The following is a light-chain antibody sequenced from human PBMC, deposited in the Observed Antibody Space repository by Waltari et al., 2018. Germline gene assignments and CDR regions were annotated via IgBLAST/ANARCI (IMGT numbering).Light chain of an antibody. CDR3: QHRSSWPLT. Sequence: EIVLTQSPATLSLSPGQRATLSCRASQSVIRYLAWYQKKHGQAPRLLIYDTSVRATGIPDRFSGSGSGTDFTLTIGSLEVEDSAVYYCQHRSSWPLTFGGGTKVEFK. CDR2: DTS. J-gene: IGKJ4*01. V-gene: IGKV3-11*01. CDR1: QSVIRY.